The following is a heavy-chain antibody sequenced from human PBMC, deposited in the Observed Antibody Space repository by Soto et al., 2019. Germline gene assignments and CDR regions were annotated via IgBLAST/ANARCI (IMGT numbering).Heavy chain of an antibody. Sequence: PSETLSLTCTVSGGSVSSGSYYWSRIRQPPGKGLEWIGYIYYSGSTNYNPSLKSRVTISVDTSKNQFSLKLSSVTAADTAVYYCARDHANYYDSSGYYYPYFDYWGQGTLVTVSS. V-gene: IGHV4-61*01. CDR3: ARDHANYYDSSGYYYPYFDY. D-gene: IGHD3-22*01. J-gene: IGHJ4*02. CDR2: IYYSGST. CDR1: GGSVSSGSYY.